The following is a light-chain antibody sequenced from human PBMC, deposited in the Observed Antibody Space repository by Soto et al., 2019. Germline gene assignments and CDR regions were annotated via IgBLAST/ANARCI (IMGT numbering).Light chain of an antibody. J-gene: IGKJ3*01. Sequence: EIVMTQSPATLSVSPGERATLSCRASQTVSVNLAWYQQKPGQAPRLLIYGASTRATGVPARFSGSGSGTEFTLTISSLQSEDFAVYYCQQYNDWPPFTFGPGTRVDTK. V-gene: IGKV3-15*01. CDR2: GAS. CDR1: QTVSVN. CDR3: QQYNDWPPFT.